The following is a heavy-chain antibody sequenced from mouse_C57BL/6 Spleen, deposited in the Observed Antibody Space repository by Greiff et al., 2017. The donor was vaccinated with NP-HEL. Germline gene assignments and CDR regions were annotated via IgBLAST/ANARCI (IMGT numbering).Heavy chain of an antibody. CDR2: ILPGSGST. V-gene: IGHV1-9*01. D-gene: IGHD1-1*01. CDR1: GYTFTGYW. J-gene: IGHJ4*01. Sequence: QVQLQQSGAELMKPGASVKLSCKATGYTFTGYWIEWVKQRPGHGLEWIGEILPGSGSTNYNEKFKGKATFTADTSSNTAYMQLSSLTTEDSAIYYYARRDYYCGSSYYAMDYWGQGTSVTVSS. CDR3: ARRDYYCGSSYYAMDY.